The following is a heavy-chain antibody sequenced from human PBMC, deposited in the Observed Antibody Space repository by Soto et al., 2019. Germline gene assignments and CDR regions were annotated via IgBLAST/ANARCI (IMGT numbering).Heavy chain of an antibody. Sequence: SETLSLTCTVSGGSVSSGSYYWSWIRQPPGKGLEWIGYIYYSGSTNYNPSLKSRVTISVDTSKNQFSLKLSSVTAADTAVYYCASINWNDVNYWGQGTLVTVSS. CDR2: IYYSGST. CDR1: GGSVSSGSYY. CDR3: ASINWNDVNY. D-gene: IGHD1-20*01. J-gene: IGHJ4*02. V-gene: IGHV4-61*01.